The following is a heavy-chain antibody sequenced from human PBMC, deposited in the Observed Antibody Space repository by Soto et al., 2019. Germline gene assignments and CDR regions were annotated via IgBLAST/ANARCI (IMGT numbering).Heavy chain of an antibody. J-gene: IGHJ5*02. D-gene: IGHD2-2*01. CDR3: ARAPEGGPPYCSSTSCRGYYFDP. CDR2: IYYSGST. Sequence: KTSETLSLTCTVSGGSISSGDYYWSWIRQPPGKGLEWIGYIYYSGSTYYNPSLKSRVTISVDTSKNQFSLKLSSVTAADTAVYYCARAPEGGPPYCSSTSCRGYYFDPWGQGTLVTVSS. CDR1: GGSISSGDYY. V-gene: IGHV4-30-4*01.